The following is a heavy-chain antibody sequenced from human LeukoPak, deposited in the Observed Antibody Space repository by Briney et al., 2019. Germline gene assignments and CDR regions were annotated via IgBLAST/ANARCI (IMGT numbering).Heavy chain of an antibody. V-gene: IGHV1-46*01. CDR2: INPTTGDT. CDR1: GYTVTSYY. CDR3: ARYGFSTVWQGGWHAFDI. D-gene: IGHD6-13*01. J-gene: IGHJ3*02. Sequence: GASVKVSCTASGYTVTSYYMHWVRQAPGQGLEWMGIINPTTGDTTYAQKFQGRLTMTRDMSTSTVYMELSSLTSEDTAVFYCARYGFSTVWQGGWHAFDIWGQGTVVTVSS.